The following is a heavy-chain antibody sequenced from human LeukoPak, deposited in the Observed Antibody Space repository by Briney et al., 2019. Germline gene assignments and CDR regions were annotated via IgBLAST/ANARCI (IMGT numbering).Heavy chain of an antibody. CDR3: ARARDITVAGTWGDNWFDP. CDR1: GGSISNFY. J-gene: IGHJ5*02. D-gene: IGHD6-13*01. V-gene: IGHV4-59*01. CDR2: IHYRGST. Sequence: SETLSLTCTVSGGSISNFYWSWIRQSPGKGLECIGYIHYRGSTNYTPSLKRRVTISVATSKRQFSLKLSSVTAADTAIYYCARARDITVAGTWGDNWFDPWGQGTLVTVSS.